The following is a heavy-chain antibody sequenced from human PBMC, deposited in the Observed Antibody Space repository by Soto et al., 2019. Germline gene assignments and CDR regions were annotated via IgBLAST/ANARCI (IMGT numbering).Heavy chain of an antibody. CDR3: AFGRFPSPVFDI. CDR1: GGSISSGGYY. Sequence: QVQLQESGPGLVKPSQTLSLTCTVSGGSISSGGYYWSWIRQHPGKGLEWIGYIYYSGSTYYNPSLQSRVTISVDTSKNQFSPKLSSVTAADTAVYYCAFGRFPSPVFDIWGQGTMVTVSS. D-gene: IGHD3-10*01. V-gene: IGHV4-31*03. CDR2: IYYSGST. J-gene: IGHJ3*02.